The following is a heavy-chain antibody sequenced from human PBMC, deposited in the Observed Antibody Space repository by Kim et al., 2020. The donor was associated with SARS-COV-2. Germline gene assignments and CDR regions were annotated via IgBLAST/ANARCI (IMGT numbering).Heavy chain of an antibody. Sequence: KCQGRVTITADESTSTAYMELSSLRSEDTAVYYCARGIDYYDSSGDAFDIWGQGTMVTVSS. J-gene: IGHJ3*02. CDR3: ARGIDYYDSSGDAFDI. D-gene: IGHD3-22*01. V-gene: IGHV1-69*01.